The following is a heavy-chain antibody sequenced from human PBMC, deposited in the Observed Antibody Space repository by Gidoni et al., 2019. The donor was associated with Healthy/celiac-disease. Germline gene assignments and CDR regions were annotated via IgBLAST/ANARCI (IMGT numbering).Heavy chain of an antibody. J-gene: IGHJ4*02. D-gene: IGHD6-13*01. V-gene: IGHV3-30*01. CDR3: ARDQSSSWYAWED. CDR1: GFTFSSYA. Sequence: QVQLVESGGGVGQPGRSLRLSCAASGFTFSSYAMHWVRQAPGKGLEWVAVISYDGSNKYYAGSVKGRFTISRDKSKNTLYLQMNSLRAEDTAVYYCARDQSSSWYAWEDWGQGTLVTVSS. CDR2: ISYDGSNK.